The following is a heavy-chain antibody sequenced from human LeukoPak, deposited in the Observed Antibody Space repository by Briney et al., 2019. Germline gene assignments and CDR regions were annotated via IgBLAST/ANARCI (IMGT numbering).Heavy chain of an antibody. CDR3: AKGIVVVPAAIGLSWFDP. CDR2: INPSGGST. V-gene: IGHV1-46*01. CDR1: GYTFTSYY. D-gene: IGHD2-2*02. Sequence: ASVKVSCKASGYTFTSYYMHWVRQAPGQGLEWMGTINPSGGSTSYAQKFQGRVTMTRDTSTSTVYLELSSLRSEDTAVYYCAKGIVVVPAAIGLSWFDPWGQGTLVTVSS. J-gene: IGHJ5*02.